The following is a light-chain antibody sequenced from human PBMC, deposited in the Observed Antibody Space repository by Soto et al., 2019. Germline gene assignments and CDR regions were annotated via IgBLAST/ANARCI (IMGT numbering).Light chain of an antibody. Sequence: DIQMTQSPSSLSASVGDRVTITCRASQSIRAYLNWYQQKPGTAPKLLIYTASSLQSGVPSRFSGSGSGTDFTLTISSLPPEDFATYYCQQSYSTPPTFGGGTTVEIK. V-gene: IGKV1-39*01. CDR1: QSIRAY. CDR2: TAS. J-gene: IGKJ4*01. CDR3: QQSYSTPPT.